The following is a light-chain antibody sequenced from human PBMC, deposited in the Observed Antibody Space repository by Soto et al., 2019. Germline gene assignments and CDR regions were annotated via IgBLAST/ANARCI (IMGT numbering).Light chain of an antibody. CDR2: DAS. J-gene: IGKJ4*01. V-gene: IGKV3-11*01. CDR3: QQRSNWPST. CDR1: QSVSSY. Sequence: EIVLTQSPATLSLSPGERAALSCRASQSVSSYLAWYQQKPGQAPRLLIYDASKRATGIPARFSCSGSGTDFTLTISILEPEDFAVYFCQQRSNWPSTFGGGTKVEI.